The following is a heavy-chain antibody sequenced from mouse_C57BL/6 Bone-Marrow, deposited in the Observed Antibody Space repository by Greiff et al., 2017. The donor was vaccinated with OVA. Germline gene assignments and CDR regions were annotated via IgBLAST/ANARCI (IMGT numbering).Heavy chain of an antibody. CDR2: INYDGSST. D-gene: IGHD3-3*01. Sequence: EVKLVESEGGLVQPGSSMKLSCTASGFTFSDYYMAWVRQVPEKGLEWVANINYDGSSTYYLDSLKSRFIISRDNAKNLLYLQMSSLKSEDTATYYCARDRGYAMDYWGQGTSVTVSS. V-gene: IGHV5-16*01. CDR3: ARDRGYAMDY. CDR1: GFTFSDYY. J-gene: IGHJ4*01.